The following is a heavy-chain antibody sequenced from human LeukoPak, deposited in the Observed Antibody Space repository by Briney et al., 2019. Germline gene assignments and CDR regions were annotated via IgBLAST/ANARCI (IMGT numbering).Heavy chain of an antibody. CDR3: ARLRRNSDRSDCFYYYDD. CDR2: VNTVSRYI. V-gene: IGHV3-21*01. D-gene: IGHD2-21*01. Sequence: GGSLRLSCAASGFTFSDYSMNWVRQAPGKGLEWVASVNTVSRYIYYADSMRGRFTISRDNAKNLLFLQMNSLRAEDTVVYYCARLRRNSDRSDCFYYYDDCGQGTLVTVS. J-gene: IGHJ4*02. CDR1: GFTFSDYS.